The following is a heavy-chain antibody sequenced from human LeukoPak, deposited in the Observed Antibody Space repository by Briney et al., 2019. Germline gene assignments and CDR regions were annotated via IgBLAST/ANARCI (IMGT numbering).Heavy chain of an antibody. CDR3: AKGDSSSWGVFDY. CDR1: GFTFSSYA. D-gene: IGHD6-13*01. Sequence: GGSLRLSCAASGFTFSSYAMSWVRQAPGKGLEWVSTISGGGGSTSYADSVRGRFTISRDNSKNTLYLQMNSLRAEDTAIYYCAKGDSSSWGVFDYWGQRTLVTVSS. CDR2: ISGGGGST. V-gene: IGHV3-23*01. J-gene: IGHJ4*02.